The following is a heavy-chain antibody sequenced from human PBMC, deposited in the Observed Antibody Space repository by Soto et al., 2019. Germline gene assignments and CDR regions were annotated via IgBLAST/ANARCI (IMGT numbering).Heavy chain of an antibody. V-gene: IGHV3-33*01. CDR1: GFTFSSYG. Sequence: GGSLRLSCAASGFTFSSYGMHWVRQAPGKGLEWVAVIWYDGSNKYYADSVKGRFTISRDNSKNTLYLQMNSLRAEDTAVYYCVVGYSYGWAKGYWGQGTLVTSPQ. CDR2: IWYDGSNK. D-gene: IGHD5-18*01. J-gene: IGHJ4*02. CDR3: VVGYSYGWAKGY.